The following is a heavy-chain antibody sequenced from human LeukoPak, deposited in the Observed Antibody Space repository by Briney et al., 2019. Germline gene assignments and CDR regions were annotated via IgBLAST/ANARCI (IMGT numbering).Heavy chain of an antibody. CDR3: ARLYSTGCYGGPDY. D-gene: IGHD6-19*01. CDR2: ISSSSSYI. Sequence: GGSLRLSCAASGFTFSSYSMNWVRQAPGKGLEWVSSISSSSSYIYYADSVKGRFTISRDNAKNSVYLQMNSLRAEDTAVYYCARLYSTGCYGGPDYWGQGTLVAVSS. CDR1: GFTFSSYS. J-gene: IGHJ4*02. V-gene: IGHV3-21*01.